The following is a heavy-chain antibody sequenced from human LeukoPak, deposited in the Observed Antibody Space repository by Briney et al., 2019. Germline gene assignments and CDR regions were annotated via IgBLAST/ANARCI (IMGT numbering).Heavy chain of an antibody. D-gene: IGHD4-17*01. CDR1: GFTFSSYA. J-gene: IGHJ4*02. V-gene: IGHV3-23*01. Sequence: PGGSLRLSCAASGFTFSSYAMSWVRQAPGKGLEWVSAISGSGGSTYYADSVKGRFTISRDNSKNTLYLQMNSLRAEDTAVYYCARDHQEPPMTTVNPGLSDYWGQGTLVTVSS. CDR3: ARDHQEPPMTTVNPGLSDY. CDR2: ISGSGGST.